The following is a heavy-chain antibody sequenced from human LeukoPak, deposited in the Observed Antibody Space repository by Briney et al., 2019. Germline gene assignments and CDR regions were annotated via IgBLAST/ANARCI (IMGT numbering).Heavy chain of an antibody. CDR3: ARAHPTVTNFDY. CDR1: GGSISSYY. V-gene: IGHV4-59*01. Sequence: SETRSLTCTVSGGSISSYYWSWIRQPPGKGLEWIGYIYYSGSTNYNPSLKSRVTLSVDTSKNQFSLKLSSVTAADTAVYYCARAHPTVTNFDYWGQGTLVTVSS. D-gene: IGHD4-17*01. J-gene: IGHJ4*02. CDR2: IYYSGST.